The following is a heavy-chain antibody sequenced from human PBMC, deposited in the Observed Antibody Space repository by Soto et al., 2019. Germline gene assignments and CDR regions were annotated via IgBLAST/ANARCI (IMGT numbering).Heavy chain of an antibody. Sequence: PSETLSLTCTVSGGSVSSGSYYWSWIRQPPGKGLEWIGYIYYSGSTNYNPSLKSRVTISVDTSKNQFSLKLSSVTAADTAVYYCARGEDKQWLANYYYYGMDVWGQGTTVTVSS. D-gene: IGHD6-19*01. CDR1: GGSVSSGSYY. CDR2: IYYSGST. V-gene: IGHV4-61*01. CDR3: ARGEDKQWLANYYYYGMDV. J-gene: IGHJ6*02.